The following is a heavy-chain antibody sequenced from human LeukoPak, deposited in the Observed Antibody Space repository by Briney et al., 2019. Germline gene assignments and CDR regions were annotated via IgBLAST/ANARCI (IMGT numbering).Heavy chain of an antibody. CDR1: GGSISSYY. J-gene: IGHJ4*02. CDR3: ARLYDSSGYPYYFDY. V-gene: IGHV4-59*01. D-gene: IGHD3-22*01. CDR2: IYYSGST. Sequence: PSETLSLTCTVSGGSISSYYWSWIRQPPGKGLEWIGYIYYSGSTNYNPSLKSRVTISVDTSKNQFSLKLSSVTAADTAVYYCARLYDSSGYPYYFDYWGQGTLVTVSS.